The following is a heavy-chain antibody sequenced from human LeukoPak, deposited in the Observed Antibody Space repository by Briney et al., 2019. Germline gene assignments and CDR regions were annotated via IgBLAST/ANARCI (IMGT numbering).Heavy chain of an antibody. CDR2: TPNKASGYST. V-gene: IGHV3-72*01. J-gene: IGHJ4*02. Sequence: PGGSLRLSCAASGFTFSDHNMDWVRQAPGKGLEWVGRTPNKASGYSTQYAASVKGRFTISRDDSKNSLYLQVNSLGTEDTAVYYCARGATVTTNGLFDYWGQGTLVTVSS. CDR3: ARGATVTTNGLFDY. CDR1: GFTFSDHN. D-gene: IGHD4-17*01.